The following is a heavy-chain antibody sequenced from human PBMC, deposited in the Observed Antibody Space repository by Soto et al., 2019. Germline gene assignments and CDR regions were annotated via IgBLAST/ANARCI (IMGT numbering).Heavy chain of an antibody. Sequence: PGGSLRLSCAASGFTFSSYSMNWVRQAPGKGLEWVSSISSSSSYIYYADSVKGRFTISRDNAKNSLYLQMNSLRAEDTAVYYCARPLVDIVATPFDYWGQGTLVTVSS. CDR1: GFTFSSYS. J-gene: IGHJ4*02. D-gene: IGHD5-12*01. CDR3: ARPLVDIVATPFDY. V-gene: IGHV3-21*01. CDR2: ISSSSSYI.